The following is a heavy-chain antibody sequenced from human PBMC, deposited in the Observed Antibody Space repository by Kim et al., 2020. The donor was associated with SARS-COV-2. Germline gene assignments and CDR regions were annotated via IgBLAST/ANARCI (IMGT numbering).Heavy chain of an antibody. CDR3: ARGTFRPRGYSYGFGY. CDR1: GGSFSGYY. J-gene: IGHJ4*02. D-gene: IGHD5-18*01. V-gene: IGHV4-34*01. CDR2: INHSGSA. Sequence: SETLSLTCAVYGGSFSGYYWSWIRQPPGKGLEWIGEINHSGSANYNSSLKSRVTISVDTSKNQFSLKLSSVIAADTAVYYCARGTFRPRGYSYGFGYWGQGTLVTVSS.